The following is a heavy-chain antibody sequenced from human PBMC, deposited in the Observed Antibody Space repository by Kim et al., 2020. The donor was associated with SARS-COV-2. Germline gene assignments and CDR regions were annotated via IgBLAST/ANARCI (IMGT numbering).Heavy chain of an antibody. CDR1: GFTFSSYS. Sequence: GGSLRLSCAASGFTFSSYSMNWVRQAPGKGLEWVSSISSSSSYIYYADSVKGRFTISRDNAKNSLYLQMNSLRAEDTAVYYCARDLAGSSSPLLFRTWGRQKPDYWGQGTLVTVSS. CDR3: ARDLAGSSSPLLFRTWGRQKPDY. V-gene: IGHV3-21*01. CDR2: ISSSSSYI. J-gene: IGHJ4*02. D-gene: IGHD6-6*01.